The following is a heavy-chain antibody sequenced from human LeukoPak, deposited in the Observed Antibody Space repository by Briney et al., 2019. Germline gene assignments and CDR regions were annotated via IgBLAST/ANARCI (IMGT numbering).Heavy chain of an antibody. Sequence: PGGSLRLSCAASGFSFDYYGMHWVRQAPGKGLEWVSGISWNSDDIGYADSVKGRFTVSRDNAKNSLYLQMNSLTTEDTALYYCAKDRLGKDYGDYDSMDYWGQGALVTVSA. CDR1: GFSFDYYG. CDR3: AKDRLGKDYGDYDSMDY. CDR2: ISWNSDDI. D-gene: IGHD4-17*01. J-gene: IGHJ4*02. V-gene: IGHV3-9*01.